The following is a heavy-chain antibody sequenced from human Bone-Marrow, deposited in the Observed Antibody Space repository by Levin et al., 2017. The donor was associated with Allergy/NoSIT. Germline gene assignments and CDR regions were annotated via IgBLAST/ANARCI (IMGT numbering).Heavy chain of an antibody. Sequence: GGSLRLSCAASGFTFRSYGMQWVRQAPGKGLEWVAIIWPDGTDKYYGDSVKGRFTISRDNSKNTLYLQMDSLRAEDTALYYCARDSRLDYWGQGNLVTVSS. J-gene: IGHJ4*02. CDR1: GFTFRSYG. V-gene: IGHV3-33*01. CDR2: IWPDGTDK. D-gene: IGHD3-3*01. CDR3: ARDSRLDY.